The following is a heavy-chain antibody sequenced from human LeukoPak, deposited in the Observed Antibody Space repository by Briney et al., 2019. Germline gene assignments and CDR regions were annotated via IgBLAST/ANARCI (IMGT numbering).Heavy chain of an antibody. D-gene: IGHD2-21*02. Sequence: SETLSLTCTVSGGSISNYYWTWIRQSPGEGLEWIGYMYYSGTTNYNPSLRSRVAMSVDTSKSQVSLRLSSVTAADTAVYYCAKSPLANCGGDCYVDGWGQGTLVTVSS. CDR3: AKSPLANCGGDCYVDG. J-gene: IGHJ5*02. CDR1: GGSISNYY. CDR2: MYYSGTT. V-gene: IGHV4-59*01.